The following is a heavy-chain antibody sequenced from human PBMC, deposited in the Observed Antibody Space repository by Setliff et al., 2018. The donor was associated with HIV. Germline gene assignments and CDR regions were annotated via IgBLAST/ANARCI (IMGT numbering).Heavy chain of an antibody. J-gene: IGHJ4*02. D-gene: IGHD3-16*01. V-gene: IGHV4-31*03. CDR3: ARVPPLKAFGGVSSLYYFDY. CDR1: GGSISSGGYY. CDR2: IYYSGST. Sequence: KTSETLSLTCTVSGGSISSGGYYWSWIRQHPGKGLEWIGYIYYSGSTYYNPSLKSRVTISVDTSKNQFSLKLSSVTAADTAVYYCARVPPLKAFGGVSSLYYFDYWGQGTLVTVSS.